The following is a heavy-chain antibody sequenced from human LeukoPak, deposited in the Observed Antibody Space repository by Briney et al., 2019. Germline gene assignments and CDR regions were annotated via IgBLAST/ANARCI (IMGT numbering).Heavy chain of an antibody. V-gene: IGHV3-20*04. J-gene: IGHJ4*02. D-gene: IGHD1-1*01. CDR1: GFTFDDYG. CDR2: INWNGGST. CDR3: ARLTGTTGFDY. Sequence: GGSLRLSCAASGFTFDDYGMSWVRQAPGKGLEWVSGINWNGGSTGYADSVKGRFTISRDNAKNSLYLQLNSLRADDTAVYYCARLTGTTGFDYWGQGTLVIVSS.